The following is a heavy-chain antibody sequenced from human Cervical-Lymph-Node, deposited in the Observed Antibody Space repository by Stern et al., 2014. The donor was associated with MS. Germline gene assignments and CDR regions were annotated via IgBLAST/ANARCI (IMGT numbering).Heavy chain of an antibody. CDR1: GGSISTDY. V-gene: IGHV4-59*08. J-gene: IGHJ2*01. D-gene: IGHD3-16*01. CDR3: ARKGGRYWYFDL. Sequence: QLQLQESGPGLVKPSETLSLTCTVSGGSISTDYWSWIRQPPGKGLEWIGYIYYSGSTKYNPSLKSRITISVDKSKNQFSLQLRFVTAADTAVYYCARKGGRYWYFDLWGRGTLVTVSS. CDR2: IYYSGST.